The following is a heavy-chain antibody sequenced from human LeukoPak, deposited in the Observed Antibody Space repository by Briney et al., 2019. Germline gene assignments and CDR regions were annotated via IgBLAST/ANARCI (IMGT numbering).Heavy chain of an antibody. V-gene: IGHV3-21*04. J-gene: IGHJ3*02. Sequence: GGSLRLSCAASGFTFSSYSMNWVRQAPGKGLEWVSSISSSSSYIYYADSVKGRFTISRDNSKNSLYLQMNSLRTEDTALYYCAKDLGPRGNDAFDIWGQGTMVTVSS. CDR1: GFTFSSYS. CDR3: AKDLGPRGNDAFDI. CDR2: ISSSSSYI. D-gene: IGHD3-16*01.